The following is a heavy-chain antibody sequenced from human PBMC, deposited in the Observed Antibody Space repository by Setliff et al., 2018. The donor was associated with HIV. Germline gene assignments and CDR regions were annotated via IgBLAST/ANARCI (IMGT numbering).Heavy chain of an antibody. CDR3: ARSPGFWYFDL. Sequence: SETLSLTCVMDGGSLRDYYWSWIRQSPGKGLEWIGESNQSGSGNYNPSLKSRVTISVDTSRNEFFLSMGSVTAADTAVYYCARSPGFWYFDLWGPGTLVTVSS. V-gene: IGHV4-34*01. CDR1: GGSLRDYY. J-gene: IGHJ2*01. CDR2: SNQSGSG.